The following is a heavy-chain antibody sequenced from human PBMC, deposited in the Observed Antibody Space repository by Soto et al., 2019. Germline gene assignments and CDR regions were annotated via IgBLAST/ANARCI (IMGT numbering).Heavy chain of an antibody. D-gene: IGHD6-13*01. Sequence: VASVKVSCKASGYTLTGYYMHWVRQAPGQGLEWMGWINPNSGGTNYAQKFQGRVTMTRDTSISTAYMELSRLRSDDTAVYYCARGLSSSWFYYFDYWGQGTLVTVSS. V-gene: IGHV1-2*02. J-gene: IGHJ4*02. CDR1: GYTLTGYY. CDR3: ARGLSSSWFYYFDY. CDR2: INPNSGGT.